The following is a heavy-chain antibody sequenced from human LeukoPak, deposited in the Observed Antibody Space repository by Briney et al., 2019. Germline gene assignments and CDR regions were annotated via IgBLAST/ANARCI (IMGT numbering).Heavy chain of an antibody. CDR3: ARSIVVVVAAMDYYYYGMDV. Sequence: SVKVSCKASGGTFSSYAISWVRQAPGQGPEWMGGIIPIFGTANYAQKFQGRVTITADESTSTAYMELSSLRSEDTAVYYCARSIVVVVAAMDYYYYGMDVWGQGTTVTVSS. CDR1: GGTFSSYA. V-gene: IGHV1-69*01. D-gene: IGHD2-15*01. CDR2: IIPIFGTA. J-gene: IGHJ6*02.